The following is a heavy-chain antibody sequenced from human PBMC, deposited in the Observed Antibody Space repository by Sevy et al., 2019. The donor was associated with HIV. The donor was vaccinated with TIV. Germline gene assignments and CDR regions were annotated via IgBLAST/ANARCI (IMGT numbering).Heavy chain of an antibody. V-gene: IGHV4-34*01. CDR3: ASDSGTYTYYFDY. Sequence: SETLSLTCAVYSESFRRYYWNWIRQSPEMGLEWIGEINHSGTTNYNPSLKSRVTISVDPSRNQFSLKLNSVTAADTAVYYCASDSGTYTYYFDYWGQGTPVTVSS. J-gene: IGHJ4*02. CDR2: INHSGTT. D-gene: IGHD1-26*01. CDR1: SESFRRYY.